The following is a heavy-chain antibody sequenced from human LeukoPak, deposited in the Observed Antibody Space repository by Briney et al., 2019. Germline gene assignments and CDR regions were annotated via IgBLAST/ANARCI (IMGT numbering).Heavy chain of an antibody. CDR1: GFSLTTSGAG. V-gene: IGHV2-5*02. Sequence: SGPTLANPTQTLTLTCTFSGFSLTTSGAGVVWVRQPPGKVLEWLALIRWDNDKRYRPSLNSRLTVTKDTSKNQVVLTMTNMDPVDTATYYCAHHRDYYESCGYYYDYWGQGALVTVSS. J-gene: IGHJ4*02. CDR2: IRWDNDK. CDR3: AHHRDYYESCGYYYDY. D-gene: IGHD3-22*01.